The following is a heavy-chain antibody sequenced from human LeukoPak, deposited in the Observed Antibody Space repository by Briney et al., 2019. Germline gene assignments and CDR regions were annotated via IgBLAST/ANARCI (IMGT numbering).Heavy chain of an antibody. D-gene: IGHD6-13*01. Sequence: ASVKVSCKASGYTLTSYYMHWVRQAPGQGLEWMGIINPTVGDTIYAQRFQGGVTMTRDMSTSTVYMELSSLRSDDTAVYYCARYGFSSSWQGGWHAFDIWGQGTMVTVSS. V-gene: IGHV1-46*01. CDR3: ARYGFSSSWQGGWHAFDI. CDR1: GYTLTSYY. CDR2: INPTVGDT. J-gene: IGHJ3*02.